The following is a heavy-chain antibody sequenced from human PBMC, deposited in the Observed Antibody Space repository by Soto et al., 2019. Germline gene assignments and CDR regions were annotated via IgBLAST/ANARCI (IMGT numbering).Heavy chain of an antibody. J-gene: IGHJ5*02. V-gene: IGHV4-34*01. CDR2: INHSGST. CDR3: ARVPVVYSSSWYGGRDNKNNWFDP. CDR1: GGSFSPNY. D-gene: IGHD6-13*01. Sequence: PSETLSLTCTVSGGSFSPNYWSWIRQPPGKGLEWIGEINHSGSTNYNPSLKSRVTISVDTSKNQFSLKLSSVTAADTAVYYCARVPVVYSSSWYGGRDNKNNWFDPWGQGTLVTVSS.